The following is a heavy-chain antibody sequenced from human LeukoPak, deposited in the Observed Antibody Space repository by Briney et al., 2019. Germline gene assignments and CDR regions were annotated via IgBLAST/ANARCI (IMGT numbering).Heavy chain of an antibody. CDR1: GFTFSSYS. Sequence: GGSLRLSCAASGFTFSSYSMNWVRQAPGKGLEWVSYISSSSSTIYYADSVKGRFTISRDNSKNTLYLQMNSLRAEDTAVYYCAKSTFYHYGMDVWGQGTTVTVSS. D-gene: IGHD2-2*01. CDR2: ISSSSSTI. J-gene: IGHJ6*02. CDR3: AKSTFYHYGMDV. V-gene: IGHV3-48*01.